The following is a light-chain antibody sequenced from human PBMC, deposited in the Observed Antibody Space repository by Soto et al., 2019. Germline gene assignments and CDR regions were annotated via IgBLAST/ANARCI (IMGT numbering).Light chain of an antibody. CDR2: SAS. CDR3: LQLNRYPLT. CDR1: QPISNY. J-gene: IGKJ4*01. Sequence: DIQLTQSPSFLSASVGDRVTITCRASQPISNYLAWYQQKPGKAPELLIYSASTLQSGVPSRFSGGGGGSWTEFSLTIRALQPDDFATYYCLQLNRYPLTFGGGTKVDIK. V-gene: IGKV1-9*01.